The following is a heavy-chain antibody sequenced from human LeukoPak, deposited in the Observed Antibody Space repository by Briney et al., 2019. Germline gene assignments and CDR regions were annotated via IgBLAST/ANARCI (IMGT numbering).Heavy chain of an antibody. V-gene: IGHV4-4*07. CDR3: AGSHRDDYGDRGVFDY. Sequence: SETLSLTCTVSGGSISSYYWSWIRQPAGKGLEWIGRIYTSGSTNYNPSLKSRVTMSVDTSKNQFSLKLSSVTAADTAVYYCAGSHRDDYGDRGVFDYWGQGTLVTVSS. CDR1: GGSISSYY. D-gene: IGHD4-17*01. J-gene: IGHJ4*02. CDR2: IYTSGST.